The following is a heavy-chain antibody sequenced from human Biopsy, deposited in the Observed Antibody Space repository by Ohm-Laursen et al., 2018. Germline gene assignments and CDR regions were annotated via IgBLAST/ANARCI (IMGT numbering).Heavy chain of an antibody. Sequence: SLRLSCAASGFTFSNYGMHWVRQAPGKGLEWLAVIWNDGSNKYYGDSVQGRFTISRDNSKNTVYLQMNSLRAEDTAIYYCARDSTINTVTTEDYWGQGTLVTVSS. CDR2: IWNDGSNK. CDR3: ARDSTINTVTTEDY. CDR1: GFTFSNYG. D-gene: IGHD4-11*01. V-gene: IGHV3-33*01. J-gene: IGHJ4*02.